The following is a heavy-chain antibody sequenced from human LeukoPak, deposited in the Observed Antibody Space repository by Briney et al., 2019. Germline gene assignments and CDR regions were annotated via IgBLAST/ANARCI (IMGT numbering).Heavy chain of an antibody. CDR3: ARVGYSSNWYTSFDC. J-gene: IGHJ4*02. D-gene: IGHD6-13*01. Sequence: GGSLRLSCAVSGFTFSSYWMHWVRQAPGKGLVWVSRINNDGSTTAYADSVKGRFTISRDNTKNTLYLQMNSLRAEDTAVYYCARVGYSSNWYTSFDCWGQGTLVTVSS. CDR2: INNDGSTT. V-gene: IGHV3-74*01. CDR1: GFTFSSYW.